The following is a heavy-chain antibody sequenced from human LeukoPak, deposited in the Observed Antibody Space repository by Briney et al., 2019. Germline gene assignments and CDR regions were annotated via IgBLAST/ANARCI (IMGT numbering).Heavy chain of an antibody. CDR1: GGSISSYY. Sequence: SETLSLTCTVSGGSISSYYWSWIRQPAGKGLEWIGRIYISGSTNYNPSLKSRVTMSVDTSKNDFSLKLSSVTAADTAVYYCARERGSGWYAKGNGFDYWGQGTLVTVSS. CDR2: IYISGST. V-gene: IGHV4-4*07. CDR3: ARERGSGWYAKGNGFDY. J-gene: IGHJ4*02. D-gene: IGHD6-19*01.